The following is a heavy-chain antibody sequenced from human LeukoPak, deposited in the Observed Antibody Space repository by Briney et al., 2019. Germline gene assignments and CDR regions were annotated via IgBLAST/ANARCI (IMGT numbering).Heavy chain of an antibody. CDR2: ISSSSSTI. V-gene: IGHV3-48*02. Sequence: GGSLRLSCAASGFSFSTYSMNWVRQAPGKGLEWVSYISSSSSTIYYADSVKGRFNISRDNAKNSLYLQMNSLRDEDTAVYYCASRGGRGYSYGLFDYWGQGTLVTVSS. CDR1: GFSFSTYS. J-gene: IGHJ4*02. CDR3: ASRGGRGYSYGLFDY. D-gene: IGHD5-18*01.